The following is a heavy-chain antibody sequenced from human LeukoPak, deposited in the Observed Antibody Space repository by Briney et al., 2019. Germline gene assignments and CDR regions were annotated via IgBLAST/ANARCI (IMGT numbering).Heavy chain of an antibody. Sequence: ASVKVSCKASGYTFTSYYMHWVRQAPGQGLEWVGIINPSVGSTSYAPKLQGRVTMTRDTSTNTVYMELSSLRSEDTAVYYCARAPANYGIDDYWAREPWSPSRQ. CDR1: GYTFTSYY. CDR2: INPSVGST. J-gene: IGHJ4*02. D-gene: IGHD3-16*01. V-gene: IGHV1-46*04. CDR3: ARAPANYGIDDY.